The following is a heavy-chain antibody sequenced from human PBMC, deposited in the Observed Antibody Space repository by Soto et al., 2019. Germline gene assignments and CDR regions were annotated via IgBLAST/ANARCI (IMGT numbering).Heavy chain of an antibody. D-gene: IGHD1-26*01. CDR1: GFTVSSNY. CDR2: IYSGGST. Sequence: EVQLVESGGGLVQPGGSLRLSCAASGFTVSSNYMSWVRQAPGKGLEWGSVIYSGGSTYYADSVKCRFTISRDNSKNTLYLEMTSLRAGDTAVYYCASIGRYVYYFDYWGQGTLVTVSS. CDR3: ASIGRYVYYFDY. J-gene: IGHJ4*02. V-gene: IGHV3-66*01.